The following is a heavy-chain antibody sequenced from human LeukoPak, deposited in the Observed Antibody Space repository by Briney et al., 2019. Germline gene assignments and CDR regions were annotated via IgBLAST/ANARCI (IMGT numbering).Heavy chain of an antibody. D-gene: IGHD3-22*01. CDR3: ATWHNYYESSGLAFDV. CDR1: GGTYSNYA. V-gene: IGHV1-69*04. Sequence: SAKVSCKTSGGTYSNYAISWVRQAPGQGPDWMGRIIPVRGLTNYAQKFQGRVTITADTSSSTVYMELSSLTSDDTAMYYCATWHNYYESSGLAFDVWGQGTMVTVPS. CDR2: IIPVRGLT. J-gene: IGHJ3*01.